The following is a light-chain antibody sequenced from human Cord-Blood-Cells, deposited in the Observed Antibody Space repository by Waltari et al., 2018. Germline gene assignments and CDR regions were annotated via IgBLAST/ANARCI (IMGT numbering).Light chain of an antibody. V-gene: IGLV1-47*01. Sequence: QSVLTQPPSASGTPGQRVPISCSGSSSNIGSNYVYWYQQLPGPAPKLLIYRNNQRPSGVPDRFSGSNSCTSASLAISGLQAEDEADYYCSSYTSSSTWVFGGGTKLTVL. CDR1: SSNIGSNY. CDR2: RNN. J-gene: IGLJ3*02. CDR3: SSYTSSSTWV.